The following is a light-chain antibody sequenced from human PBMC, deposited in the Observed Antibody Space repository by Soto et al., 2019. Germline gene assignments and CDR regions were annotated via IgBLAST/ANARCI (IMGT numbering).Light chain of an antibody. J-gene: IGLJ1*01. V-gene: IGLV2-14*01. CDR2: EFS. CDR1: SSDVGGYNY. Sequence: QLVLTQPASVSGSPGPSITISCTGTSSDVGGYNYVSWYQQHPGKATKLMIYEFSNSPSVVSNRFSGSKSGNTASLTISGLQAEDEADYYFSSYTSSSTIVLGTGTKLTVL. CDR3: SSYTSSSTIV.